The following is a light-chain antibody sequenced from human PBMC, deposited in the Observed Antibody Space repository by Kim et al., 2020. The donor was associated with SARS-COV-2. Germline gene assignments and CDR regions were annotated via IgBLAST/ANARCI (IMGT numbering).Light chain of an antibody. J-gene: IGLJ3*02. CDR2: SKN. CDR3: ATWDDSLNGWV. Sequence: GQRVTISCAGPRSTIGEYAVFWYQPRPGTPPNPLVSSKNQRPPRVPCRFVGSKSGTSASLAIGGLRCDDEADYYCATWDDSLNGWVFGGGTQLTVL. CDR1: RSTIGEYA. V-gene: IGLV1-47*01.